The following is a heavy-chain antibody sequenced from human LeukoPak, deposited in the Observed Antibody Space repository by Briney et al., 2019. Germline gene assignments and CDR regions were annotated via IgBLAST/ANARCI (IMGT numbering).Heavy chain of an antibody. D-gene: IGHD4-23*01. V-gene: IGHV3-23*01. Sequence: QPGGSLRLSCAASEFTFSNYAMSWVRQAPGKGLGWVSVISGSGGTTYSADSVKGRFTISRDNSKNTLYLQMNSLRAEDTAAYYCARERGSSGGNTNGYFDYWGQGALVTVSS. CDR3: ARERGSSGGNTNGYFDY. CDR2: ISGSGGTT. CDR1: EFTFSNYA. J-gene: IGHJ4*02.